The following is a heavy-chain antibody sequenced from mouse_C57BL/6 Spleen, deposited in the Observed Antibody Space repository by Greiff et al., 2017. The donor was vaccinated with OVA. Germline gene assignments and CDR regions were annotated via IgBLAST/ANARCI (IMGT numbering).Heavy chain of an antibody. CDR2: IHPNSGST. CDR3: ARFDYDKGFAY. D-gene: IGHD2-4*01. Sequence: QVQLQQPGAELVKPGASVKLSCKASGYTFTSYWMHWVKQRPGQGLEWIGMIHPNSGSTNYNVKFKSKATLTVDKSSRTAYMQLSSLTSEDSAVYYCARFDYDKGFAYWGQGTLVTVSA. CDR1: GYTFTSYW. J-gene: IGHJ3*01. V-gene: IGHV1-64*01.